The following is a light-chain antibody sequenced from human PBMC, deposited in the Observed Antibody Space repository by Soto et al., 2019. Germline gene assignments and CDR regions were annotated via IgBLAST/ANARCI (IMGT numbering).Light chain of an antibody. Sequence: DIPMTQSPSSLSASVGDRVTITCRASQSISTNLSWYQKKPGKAPKLLISGASSLQSGVPSRFSGSGSGTDFSLTISSLQPEDFAIYFCQQSYITPYSFGQGTNLEIK. CDR2: GAS. V-gene: IGKV1-39*01. CDR3: QQSYITPYS. CDR1: QSISTN. J-gene: IGKJ2*03.